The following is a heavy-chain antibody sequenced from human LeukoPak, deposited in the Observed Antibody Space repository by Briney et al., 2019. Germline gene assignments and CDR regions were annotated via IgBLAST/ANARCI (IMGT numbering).Heavy chain of an antibody. CDR1: RFTFSTHW. CDR3: ATLSAAALDY. J-gene: IGHJ4*02. Sequence: GGSLRLSCLGSRFTFSTHWINWVRQTPGKGLEWVANIKRDGSEKFYLDSVRGRFTISRDNAKNSVYLQMNSLKAEDTAVYYCATLSAAALDYWGQGTLVTVSS. CDR2: IKRDGSEK. V-gene: IGHV3-7*01. D-gene: IGHD6-13*01.